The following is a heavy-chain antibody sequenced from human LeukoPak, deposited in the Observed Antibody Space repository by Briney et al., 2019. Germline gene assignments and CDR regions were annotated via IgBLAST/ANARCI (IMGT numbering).Heavy chain of an antibody. J-gene: IGHJ4*02. CDR3: ARERMSYGRFGELLPYYFDY. CDR1: GGSISSSSYY. Sequence: SETLTLTCTVSGGSISSSSYYWGWIRQPPGKGLEWIGSIYYSGSTYYNPSLKSRVTISVDRSKNQFSLKLSSVTAADTAVYYCARERMSYGRFGELLPYYFDYWGQGTLVTVSS. CDR2: IYYSGST. D-gene: IGHD3-10*01. V-gene: IGHV4-39*07.